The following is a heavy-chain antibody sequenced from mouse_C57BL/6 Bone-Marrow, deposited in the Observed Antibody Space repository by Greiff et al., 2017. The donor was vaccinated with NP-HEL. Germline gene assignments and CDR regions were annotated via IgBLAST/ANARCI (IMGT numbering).Heavy chain of an antibody. D-gene: IGHD2-4*01. V-gene: IGHV3-6*01. CDR1: GYSITSGYY. CDR3: VYDYEDY. Sequence: EVQLQQSGPGLVKPSQSLSLTCSVTGYSITSGYYWNWIRQFPGNKLEWMGYISYDGSNNYNPSLKNRISITRDTSKNQFFLKLNSVTTEDTATYYCVYDYEDYWGQGTTLTVSS. CDR2: ISYDGSN. J-gene: IGHJ2*01.